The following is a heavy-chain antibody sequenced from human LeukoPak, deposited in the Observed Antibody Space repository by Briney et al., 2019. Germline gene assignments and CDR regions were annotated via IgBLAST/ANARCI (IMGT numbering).Heavy chain of an antibody. V-gene: IGHV3-30*18. CDR3: AKEGLDDYGDYYGYYYYYYMDV. CDR1: GFTFGSYG. Sequence: GGSLRLSCAASGFTFGSYGMHWVRQAPGKGLEWVAVISYDGSNKYYADSVKGRFTISRDNSKNTLYLQMNSLRAEDTAVYYCAKEGLDDYGDYYGYYYYYYMDVWGKGTTVTVSS. CDR2: ISYDGSNK. J-gene: IGHJ6*03. D-gene: IGHD4-17*01.